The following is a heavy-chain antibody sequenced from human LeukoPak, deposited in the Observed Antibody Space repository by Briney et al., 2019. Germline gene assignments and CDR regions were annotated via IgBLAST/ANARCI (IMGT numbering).Heavy chain of an antibody. Sequence: SETLSLTCTVSGGSIISGGYYWSWIRQHPGKGLEWIGYIYYSGSTFYNPSLKSRVTISVDTSKNQFSLKVSSVTAADTAVYYSARSQWLALWHYFDYWGQGALVTVSS. V-gene: IGHV4-31*03. J-gene: IGHJ4*02. D-gene: IGHD6-19*01. CDR3: ARSQWLALWHYFDY. CDR2: IYYSGST. CDR1: GGSIISGGYY.